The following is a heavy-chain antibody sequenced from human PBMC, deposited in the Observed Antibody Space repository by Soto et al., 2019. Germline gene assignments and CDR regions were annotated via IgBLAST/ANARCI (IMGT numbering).Heavy chain of an antibody. Sequence: QVQLQESGPGLVNPSQTLSLTCTVSGCPINSDAYFWSWVRQHPGKGLEWIGYIYYSGNTYNNPSLKSRVSISIDTSKKQFSLSLESVTAADPGVYYCAIASAITHETLAWGQGTMVTVAS. V-gene: IGHV4-31*03. CDR2: IYYSGNT. CDR1: GCPINSDAYF. J-gene: IGHJ3*01. D-gene: IGHD3-16*01. CDR3: AIASAITHETLA.